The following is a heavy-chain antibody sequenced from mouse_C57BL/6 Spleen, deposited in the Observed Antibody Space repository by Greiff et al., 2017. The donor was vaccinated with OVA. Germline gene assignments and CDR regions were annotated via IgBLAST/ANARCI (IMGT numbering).Heavy chain of an antibody. Sequence: QVQLQQSGAELVKPGASVKISCKASGYAFSSYWMNWVKQRPGKGLEWIGQIYPGDGDTNYNGKFKGKATLTADKSSSTAYMQLSSLTSEDSAVYFCAREIYYGNPYYFDYWGQGTTLTVSS. D-gene: IGHD2-1*01. V-gene: IGHV1-80*01. CDR2: IYPGDGDT. J-gene: IGHJ2*01. CDR1: GYAFSSYW. CDR3: AREIYYGNPYYFDY.